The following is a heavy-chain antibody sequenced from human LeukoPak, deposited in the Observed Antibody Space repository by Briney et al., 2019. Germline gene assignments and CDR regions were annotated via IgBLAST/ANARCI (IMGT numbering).Heavy chain of an antibody. CDR2: IYYRGST. Sequence: SETLSLTCSVSGDSMTSTSHFWDWVRQPPGKGLEWIESIYYRGSTYYNPSLKSRVTISVDTSKNQFSLKLSSVTAADTAVYYCARLRTEEYYFDYWGQGTLVTVSS. D-gene: IGHD1-1*01. CDR3: ARLRTEEYYFDY. V-gene: IGHV4-39*07. J-gene: IGHJ4*02. CDR1: GDSMTSTSHF.